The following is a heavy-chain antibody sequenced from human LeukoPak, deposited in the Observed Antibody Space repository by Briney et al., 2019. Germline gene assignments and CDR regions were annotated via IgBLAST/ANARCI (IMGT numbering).Heavy chain of an antibody. V-gene: IGHV1-2*02. J-gene: IGHJ6*02. D-gene: IGHD2-2*01. Sequence: AASVKVSFKASGYTFSGYYMQWVRQAPGQGLEWMGWINPNSGDTNYAQKFQGRVTMTRDTSISTAYMELSRLRSDDTAVYFCARDHCVSNGCYEDYYYGLDVWGRGTTVTVSS. CDR3: ARDHCVSNGCYEDYYYGLDV. CDR2: INPNSGDT. CDR1: GYTFSGYY.